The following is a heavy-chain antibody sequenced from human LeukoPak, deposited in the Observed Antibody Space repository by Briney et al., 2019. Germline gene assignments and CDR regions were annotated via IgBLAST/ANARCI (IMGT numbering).Heavy chain of an antibody. CDR3: TGNLNYDFWGDYYSD. D-gene: IGHD3-3*01. CDR1: GFTFSVSG. J-gene: IGHJ4*02. Sequence: AGGSLRLSCAASGFTFSVSGIHWVRQASGKGLEWVGRIRSKAFNYATDYGASVKDRFTISRDDSQNTAYLQMDSLRTEDTAVYFCTGNLNYDFWGDYYSDWGQGTLVTVSS. V-gene: IGHV3-73*01. CDR2: IRSKAFNYAT.